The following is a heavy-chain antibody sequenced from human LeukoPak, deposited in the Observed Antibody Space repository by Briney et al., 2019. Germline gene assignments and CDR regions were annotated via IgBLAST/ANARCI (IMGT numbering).Heavy chain of an antibody. D-gene: IGHD3-16*02. CDR3: ARVPAGVIGMKDAFDI. CDR1: GFTFSSYA. CDR2: ISGSSSYI. V-gene: IGHV3-21*01. J-gene: IGHJ3*02. Sequence: GGSLRLSCAASGFTFSSYAMSWVRRAPGKGLEWVSSISGSSSYIYYAGSVKGRFTISRDNAKKKSLYLQMNSLRAEDTAVYYCARVPAGVIGMKDAFDIWGQGTMVTVSS.